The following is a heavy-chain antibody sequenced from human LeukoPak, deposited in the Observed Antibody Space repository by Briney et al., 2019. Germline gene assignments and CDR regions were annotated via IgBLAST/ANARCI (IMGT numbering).Heavy chain of an antibody. CDR3: ARLPAMYSSSWPNEFDY. CDR1: GGSISSYY. V-gene: IGHV4-4*09. Sequence: PSETLSLTCTVSGGSISSYYWSWIRQPPGKGLEWIGYIYTSGSTNYNPSLKSRVTISVDTSKNQFSLKLSSVTAADTAVYYCARLPAMYSSSWPNEFDYWGQGTLVTVSS. J-gene: IGHJ4*02. CDR2: IYTSGST. D-gene: IGHD6-13*01.